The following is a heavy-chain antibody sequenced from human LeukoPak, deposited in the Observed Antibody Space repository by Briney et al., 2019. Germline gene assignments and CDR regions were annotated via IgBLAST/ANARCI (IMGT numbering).Heavy chain of an antibody. CDR2: INPNGGDT. D-gene: IGHD3-10*01. CDR3: AREYYYASGNYYNRIDY. CDR1: GYTFTGYY. Sequence: ASMKVSCKASGYTFTGYYIHWVRQAPGQGLEWMGWINPNGGDTNYAQKFQGRVTMTRDTSISTAYMALSRLKYDDTAVYYCAREYYYASGNYYNRIDYWGQGTLVTVSS. V-gene: IGHV1-2*02. J-gene: IGHJ4*02.